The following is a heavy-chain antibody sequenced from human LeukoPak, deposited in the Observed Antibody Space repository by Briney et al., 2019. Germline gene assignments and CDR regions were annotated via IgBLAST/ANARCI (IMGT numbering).Heavy chain of an antibody. Sequence: PGGSLRLSCAASGFTFSSDDMNWVRQAPGKGLEWVSGISGNGYSTHYADSVKGRFTISRDNSKNTLYLQMNSLRAEDTAVYYCAKASSTQDAFDIWGQGTMVTVSS. V-gene: IGHV3-23*01. CDR1: GFTFSSDD. CDR2: ISGNGYST. D-gene: IGHD2-2*01. CDR3: AKASSTQDAFDI. J-gene: IGHJ3*02.